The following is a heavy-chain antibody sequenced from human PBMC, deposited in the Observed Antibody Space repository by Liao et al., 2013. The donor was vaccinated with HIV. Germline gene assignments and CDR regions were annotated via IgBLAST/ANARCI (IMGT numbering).Heavy chain of an antibody. V-gene: IGHV4-61*02. CDR3: ARNMGRLTGSAFDI. CDR1: GGSITSGNYY. J-gene: IGHJ3*02. D-gene: IGHD2-15*01. CDR2: LYSSGST. Sequence: QVQLQESGPGLVKPSQTLSLTCTVSGGSITSGNYYWSWIRQPAGKGLQWIGHLYSSGSTKYNPSLKSRVTISVDTSKNQFSLKLSSVTAADTAIYYCARNMGRLTGSAFDIWGQGTMVTVSS.